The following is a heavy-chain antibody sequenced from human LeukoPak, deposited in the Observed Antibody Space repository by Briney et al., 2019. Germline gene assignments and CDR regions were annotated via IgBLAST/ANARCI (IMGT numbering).Heavy chain of an antibody. Sequence: GESLKISCKGSGYSFSTYWIAWVRQMPGKGLEWMGIIYPGDSDTRYSPSSQGQVTFSADKSINTAYLQWSSLKASDSAMYYCARQRSGSGCYSGCLADYWGQGTLVTVSS. D-gene: IGHD2-21*02. J-gene: IGHJ4*02. CDR3: ARQRSGSGCYSGCLADY. CDR2: IYPGDSDT. V-gene: IGHV5-51*01. CDR1: GYSFSTYW.